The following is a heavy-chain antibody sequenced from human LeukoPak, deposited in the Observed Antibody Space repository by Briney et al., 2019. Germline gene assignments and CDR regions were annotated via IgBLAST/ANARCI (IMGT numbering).Heavy chain of an antibody. V-gene: IGHV4-61*02. Sequence: SATLSLTCTVSGGSLSSGSYYWSWIRQPAGKGLEWIGRIYTSGSTNYNPSLKSRVTISVDTSKNQFSLKLSSVTAADTAVYYCARLVPAAIWGQGTLVTVSS. CDR3: ARLVPAAI. CDR1: GGSLSSGSYY. J-gene: IGHJ4*02. D-gene: IGHD2-2*01. CDR2: IYTSGST.